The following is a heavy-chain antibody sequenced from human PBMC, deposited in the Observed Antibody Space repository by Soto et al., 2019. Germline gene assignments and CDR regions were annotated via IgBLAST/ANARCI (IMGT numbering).Heavy chain of an antibody. Sequence: QVQLVQSGAEVKKPGASVKVSCKASGYTFTSYGITWVRQAPGQGLEWMGSISAYNGNTNYAQKLQGRVTMTTDTSTSTAYMELRSLRSDDTAVYYCARDSNMVPQRQWLDKPYNWFDPWGQGTLVTVSS. V-gene: IGHV1-18*01. CDR2: ISAYNGNT. J-gene: IGHJ5*02. CDR1: GYTFTSYG. CDR3: ARDSNMVPQRQWLDKPYNWFDP. D-gene: IGHD6-19*01.